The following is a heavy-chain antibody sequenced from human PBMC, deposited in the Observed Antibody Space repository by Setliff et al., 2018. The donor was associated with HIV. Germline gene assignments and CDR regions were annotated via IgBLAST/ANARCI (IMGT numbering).Heavy chain of an antibody. D-gene: IGHD7-27*01. CDR3: IRRRRAPGTGDLESY. CDR1: GYSFTNYW. V-gene: IGHV5-51*01. CDR2: IYPGDSDT. J-gene: IGHJ4*02. Sequence: GESLTLSCQASGYSFTNYWIGWVRQMPGKGLEWMGVIYPGDSDTRYSPSFQGQVTISADRSITTAYLKWSSLKVSDTAMYYCIRRRRAPGTGDLESYWGQGTLVTVSS.